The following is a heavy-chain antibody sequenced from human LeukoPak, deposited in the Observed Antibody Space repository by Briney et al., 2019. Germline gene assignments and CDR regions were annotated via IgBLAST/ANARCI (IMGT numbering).Heavy chain of an antibody. Sequence: PGGSLRLSCAASGFTFDDYAMHWVRQAPGKGLEWVSLISGDGGSTYYADSVKGRFTISRDNSKNSLYLQMNSLRTEDAALYYCAKDYYDSSGYDYLPGGWGQGTLVTVSS. CDR2: ISGDGGST. CDR3: AKDYYDSSGYDYLPGG. J-gene: IGHJ4*02. D-gene: IGHD3-22*01. CDR1: GFTFDDYA. V-gene: IGHV3-43*02.